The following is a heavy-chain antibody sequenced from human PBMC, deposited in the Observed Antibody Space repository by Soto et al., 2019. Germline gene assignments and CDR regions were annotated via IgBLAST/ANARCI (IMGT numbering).Heavy chain of an antibody. J-gene: IGHJ6*02. CDR2: IIPIFGTA. V-gene: IGHV1-69*06. CDR3: ATGTSELRYFDWLLPQLYYYYYGMDV. Sequence: QVQLVQSGAEVKKPGSSVKVSCKASGGTFSSYAISWVRQAPGQGLEWMGGIIPIFGTANYAQKFQGRVTITADKSTSTAYMELSSLRSEETAVYYCATGTSELRYFDWLLPQLYYYYYGMDVWGQGTTVTVSS. CDR1: GGTFSSYA. D-gene: IGHD3-9*01.